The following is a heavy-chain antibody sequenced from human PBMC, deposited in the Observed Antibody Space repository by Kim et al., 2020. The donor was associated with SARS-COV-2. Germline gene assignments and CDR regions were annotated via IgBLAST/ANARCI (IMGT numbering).Heavy chain of an antibody. Sequence: GGSLRLSCAASGFTFGDYAMRWVRQAPGKGLEWVSAISWNSGSIGYADSVKGRFTISRDNAKNSLYLQMNSLRAEDTALYYCAKDTGYSSSWYADAFDVWGQGTTVTVSS. CDR1: GFTFGDYA. V-gene: IGHV3-9*01. D-gene: IGHD6-13*01. CDR2: ISWNSGSI. CDR3: AKDTGYSSSWYADAFDV. J-gene: IGHJ3*01.